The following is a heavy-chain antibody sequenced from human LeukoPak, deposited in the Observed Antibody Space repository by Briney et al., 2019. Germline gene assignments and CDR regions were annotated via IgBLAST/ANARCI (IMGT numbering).Heavy chain of an antibody. Sequence: SETLSLTCTVSGGSISSYYWSWIRQPPGKGLEWIGYIYYSGSTNYNPSLKSRVTISVDTSKNQFSLKLSSVTAADTAVYYCARQGGSYLPNFDYWGQGTLVTVSS. V-gene: IGHV4-59*08. D-gene: IGHD1-26*01. J-gene: IGHJ4*02. CDR3: ARQGGSYLPNFDY. CDR1: GGSISSYY. CDR2: IYYSGST.